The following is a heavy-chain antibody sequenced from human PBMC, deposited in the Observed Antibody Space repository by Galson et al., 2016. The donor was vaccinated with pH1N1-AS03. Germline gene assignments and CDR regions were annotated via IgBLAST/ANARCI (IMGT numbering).Heavy chain of an antibody. CDR3: TRHPRRAAGGLGGFDP. Sequence: SLRLSCAASGFNFSASAMHWVRQTSGKGLEWIGRIRAKAYNYATENAAPVRGRFTISKDDSKNTAFLQMNSLKIEDTAVYYCTRHPRRAAGGLGGFDPWGQGTLVTVSS. D-gene: IGHD6-13*01. V-gene: IGHV3-73*01. J-gene: IGHJ5*02. CDR1: GFNFSASA. CDR2: IRAKAYNYAT.